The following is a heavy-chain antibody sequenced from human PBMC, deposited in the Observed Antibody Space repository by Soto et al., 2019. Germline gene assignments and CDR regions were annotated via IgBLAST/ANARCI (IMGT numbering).Heavy chain of an antibody. CDR3: ASSKGSGWTD. CDR1: GFTFSSYW. Sequence: EVQLVESGGGLVQPGGSLRLSCAASGFTFSSYWMHWVRQAPGKGLVWVSRINSDGSSTSYADSVKGRFTSSRDNAKNTLYLQMNGLRAEDTAVYYCASSKGSGWTDWGQGTLVTVSS. J-gene: IGHJ4*02. V-gene: IGHV3-74*01. D-gene: IGHD6-19*01. CDR2: INSDGSST.